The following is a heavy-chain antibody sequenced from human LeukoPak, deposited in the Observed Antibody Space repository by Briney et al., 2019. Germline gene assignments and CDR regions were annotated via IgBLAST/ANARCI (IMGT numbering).Heavy chain of an antibody. CDR1: GDSISSFY. CDR2: IYYSGST. V-gene: IGHV4-39*07. Sequence: SETLSLTCTVSGDSISSFYWGWIRQPPGKGLEWIGSIYYSGSTYYNPSLKSRVTISVDTSKNQFSLKLSSVTAADTAVYYCARDLEYYYDSSGYSRYFDLWGRGTLVTVSS. J-gene: IGHJ2*01. CDR3: ARDLEYYYDSSGYSRYFDL. D-gene: IGHD3-22*01.